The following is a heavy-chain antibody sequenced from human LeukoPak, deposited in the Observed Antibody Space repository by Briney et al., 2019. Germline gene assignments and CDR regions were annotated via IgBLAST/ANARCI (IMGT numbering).Heavy chain of an antibody. CDR1: GFTIGSYG. CDR3: AYSSLST. V-gene: IGHV3-30*02. D-gene: IGHD6-19*01. J-gene: IGHJ4*02. CDR2: IHSDGINK. Sequence: GGSLRLSCAASGFTIGSYGMHWVRQAPGKGLEGVAFIHSDGINKYYPDSVKGRFTISRDNSKNTLYLQMNSLRAEDTAVYYCAYSSLSTWGQGTLVTVSS.